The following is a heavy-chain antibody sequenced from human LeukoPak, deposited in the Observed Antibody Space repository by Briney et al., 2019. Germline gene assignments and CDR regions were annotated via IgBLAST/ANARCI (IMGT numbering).Heavy chain of an antibody. CDR1: GGSISSGDYY. Sequence: SETLSLTCTVSGGSISSGDYYWSWIRQPPGKGLEWIGYIYYSGSTYYNTSLKSRVTISVDTSKNQFSLKLSSVTAADTAVYYCARSYGDPSRYFDYWGQGTLVTVSS. V-gene: IGHV4-30-4*01. CDR3: ARSYGDPSRYFDY. CDR2: IYYSGST. J-gene: IGHJ4*02. D-gene: IGHD4-17*01.